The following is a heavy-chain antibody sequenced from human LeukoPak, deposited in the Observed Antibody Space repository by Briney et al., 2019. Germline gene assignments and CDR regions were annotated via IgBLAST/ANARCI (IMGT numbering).Heavy chain of an antibody. J-gene: IGHJ4*02. CDR1: GYTFTGYY. CDR2: INPNSGGT. Sequence: ASVKVSCKASGYTFTGYYMHWVRQAPGQGLEWMGWINPNSGGTNYAQKFQGRVTMTRDTSISTAYMELSRLRSDDTAVYYCARDWKNYEYYYGSGAYYFDYWGQGTLVTVSS. D-gene: IGHD3-10*01. V-gene: IGHV1-2*02. CDR3: ARDWKNYEYYYGSGAYYFDY.